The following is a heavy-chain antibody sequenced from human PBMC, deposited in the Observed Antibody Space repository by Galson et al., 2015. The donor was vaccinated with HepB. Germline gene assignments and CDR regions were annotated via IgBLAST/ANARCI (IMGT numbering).Heavy chain of an antibody. V-gene: IGHV3-48*03. CDR3: ARDRLVGAVWYSDL. J-gene: IGHJ2*01. D-gene: IGHD1-26*01. CDR2: IDSSGRSI. Sequence: SLRLSCAASGFPFSSYEMHWVRQAPGRGLEWVSFIDSSGRSIYYADSVKGRFTISRNNAKNSLYLQMSGLRVEDTAVYSCARDRLVGAVWYSDLWGRGTLVTVSS. CDR1: GFPFSSYE.